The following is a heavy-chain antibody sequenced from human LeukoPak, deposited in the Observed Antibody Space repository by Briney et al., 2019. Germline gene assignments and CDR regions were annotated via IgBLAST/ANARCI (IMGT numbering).Heavy chain of an antibody. CDR2: ISAYNGNT. V-gene: IGHV1-18*01. CDR1: GYTFTSYA. D-gene: IGHD6-19*01. Sequence: ASVKVSCKASGYTFTSYAMHWVRQAPGQRLEWMGWISAYNGNTNYAQKLQGRVTMTTDTSTSTAYMELRSLRSDDTAVYYCARAFSGWSRSIDYWGQGTLVTVSS. CDR3: ARAFSGWSRSIDY. J-gene: IGHJ4*02.